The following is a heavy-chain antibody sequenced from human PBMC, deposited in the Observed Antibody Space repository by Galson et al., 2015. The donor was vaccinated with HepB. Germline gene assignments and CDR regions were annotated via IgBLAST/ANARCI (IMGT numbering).Heavy chain of an antibody. V-gene: IGHV1-3*01. CDR1: GYTFTSYA. J-gene: IGHJ4*02. CDR2: INAGNGNT. D-gene: IGHD3-10*01. CDR3: ARGILWFGESTRPFDY. Sequence: SVKVSCKASGYTFTSYAMHWVRQAPGQRLEWMGWINAGNGNTKYSQKFQGRVTITRDTSASTAYMELSSLRSEDTAVYYCARGILWFGESTRPFDYWGQGTLVTVSS.